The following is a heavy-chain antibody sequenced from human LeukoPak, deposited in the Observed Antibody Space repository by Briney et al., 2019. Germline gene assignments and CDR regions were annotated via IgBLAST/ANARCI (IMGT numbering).Heavy chain of an antibody. Sequence: ASVKVSRKASGGTFSSYAISWVRQAPGQGLEWMGGIIPIFGTANYAQKFQGRVTITADESTSTAYMELSSLRSEDTAVYYCARDFRAAAGPYYYYYYMDVWGKGTTVTVSS. CDR1: GGTFSSYA. J-gene: IGHJ6*03. CDR3: ARDFRAAAGPYYYYYYMDV. CDR2: IIPIFGTA. D-gene: IGHD6-13*01. V-gene: IGHV1-69*01.